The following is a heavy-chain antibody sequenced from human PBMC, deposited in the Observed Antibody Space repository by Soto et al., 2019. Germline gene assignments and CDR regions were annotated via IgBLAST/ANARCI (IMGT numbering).Heavy chain of an antibody. Sequence: QVTLKESGPVLVKPTETLTLTCTVSGFSLSNARMGVSWIRQPPGKALEWLAHIFSSGEEFYSASLKSRLTISKDTSESQVVLTMTNMDPVDTATYYCARTPSVALEPSRYYYGMDVWGQGTTVTVSS. D-gene: IGHD1-1*01. CDR2: IFSSGEE. CDR1: GFSLSNARMG. CDR3: ARTPSVALEPSRYYYGMDV. V-gene: IGHV2-26*01. J-gene: IGHJ6*02.